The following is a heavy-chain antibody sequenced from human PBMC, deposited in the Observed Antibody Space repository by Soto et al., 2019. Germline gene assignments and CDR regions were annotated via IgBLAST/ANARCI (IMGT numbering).Heavy chain of an antibody. D-gene: IGHD3-10*01. CDR3: AKESYNRRTVFDY. J-gene: IGHJ4*02. CDR2: ISHDGSNK. Sequence: GGSLRLSCAASGFTFSTYAMHWVRQAPGKGLEWVAVISHDGSNKYFADSVKGRFTISRDNSQNTLYLQMNSLRAEDTALYYCAKESYNRRTVFDYWGQGSLVTVSS. V-gene: IGHV3-30*04. CDR1: GFTFSTYA.